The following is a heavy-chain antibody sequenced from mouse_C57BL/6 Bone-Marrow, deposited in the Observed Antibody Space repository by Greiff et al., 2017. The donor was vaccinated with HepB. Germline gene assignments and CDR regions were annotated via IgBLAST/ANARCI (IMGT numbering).Heavy chain of an antibody. Sequence: QVQLQQSGAELVMPGTSVKVSCKASGYAFTNYLIEWVKQRPGQGLEWIGVINPGSGGTNYNEKFKSKATLTVDKSSSTAYMQLSSLTSEDSAVYYCARRGITTVVATRDYAMDYWGQGTSVTVSS. CDR3: ARRGITTVVATRDYAMDY. J-gene: IGHJ4*01. CDR2: INPGSGGT. D-gene: IGHD1-1*01. CDR1: GYAFTNYL. V-gene: IGHV1-54*01.